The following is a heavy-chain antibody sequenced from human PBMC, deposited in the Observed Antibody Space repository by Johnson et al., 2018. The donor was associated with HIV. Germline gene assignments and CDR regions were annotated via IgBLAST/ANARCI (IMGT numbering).Heavy chain of an antibody. Sequence: VQLVESGGGLVKPGGSLRLSCAASGFTFSDYYMSWIRQAPGKGLEWVSYIASSGSTIYYADSVKGRFTIPRDNAKNSLYLQMNSLSAGDTAVYYCARGMYYNFWSGYGIRWDAFDIWGQGTMVTVSS. CDR2: IASSGSTI. CDR3: ARGMYYNFWSGYGIRWDAFDI. V-gene: IGHV3-11*04. CDR1: GFTFSDYY. J-gene: IGHJ3*02. D-gene: IGHD3-3*01.